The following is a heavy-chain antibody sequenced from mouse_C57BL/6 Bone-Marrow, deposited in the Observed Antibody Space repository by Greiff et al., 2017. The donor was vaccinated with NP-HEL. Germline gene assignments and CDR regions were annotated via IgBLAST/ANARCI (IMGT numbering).Heavy chain of an antibody. CDR2: IDPSDSYT. V-gene: IGHV1-69*01. J-gene: IGHJ1*03. CDR3: ARDGYPFYWYFDV. D-gene: IGHD2-3*01. CDR1: GYTFTSYW. Sequence: VQLKQPGAELVMPGASVKLSCKASGYTFTSYWMHWVKQRPGQGLEWIGEIDPSDSYTNYNQKFKGKSTLTVDKSSSTAYMQLSSLTSEDSAVYYCARDGYPFYWYFDVWGTGTTVTVSS.